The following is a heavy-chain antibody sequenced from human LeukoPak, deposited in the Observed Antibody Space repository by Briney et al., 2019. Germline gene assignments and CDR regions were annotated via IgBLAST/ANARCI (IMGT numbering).Heavy chain of an antibody. CDR2: IYSTGST. D-gene: IGHD2-21*01. CDR3: ARGIEDPYSFVL. CDR1: SGSINSNY. J-gene: IGHJ4*02. Sequence: PSETLPLTCTASSGSINSNYCIWIRQPAAKGLEWIGRIYSTGSTNYSPSLNSRVTIPVAKSKNKFSLNLRSMTAPDTAVSYFARGIEDPYSFVLWGQGTVVTVSS. V-gene: IGHV4-4*07.